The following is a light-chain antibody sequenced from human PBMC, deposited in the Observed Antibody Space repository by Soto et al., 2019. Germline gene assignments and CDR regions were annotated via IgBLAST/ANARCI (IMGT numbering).Light chain of an antibody. CDR3: QQYESLPLT. J-gene: IGKJ5*01. CDR2: AAS. Sequence: DIRMTQSPSSLSASVGDRVIITCRASQTISSHLNWYQQKPGKAPNLLVYAASSLQSGVPSRFTGSGSGTDFTLTISSLQPEDFATYYCQQYESLPLTFGQGTRLEIK. V-gene: IGKV1-39*01. CDR1: QTISSH.